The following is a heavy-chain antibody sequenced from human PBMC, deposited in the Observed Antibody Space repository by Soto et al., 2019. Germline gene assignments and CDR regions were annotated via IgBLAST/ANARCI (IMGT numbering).Heavy chain of an antibody. V-gene: IGHV2-70*01. CDR3: ARFRYYYDSSGYYLNWFDP. J-gene: IGHJ5*01. CDR1: GFSLSTSGMC. Sequence: GSGPTMVSATQALTVTCPFSGFSLSTSGMCVSWIREPPGKAMEWRALIDWDDDKYYSTSLKTRLTISKDTSKNQVVLTMTNMDPVDTATYYCARFRYYYDSSGYYLNWFDPWGQGTLVTVSS. D-gene: IGHD3-22*01. CDR2: IDWDDDK.